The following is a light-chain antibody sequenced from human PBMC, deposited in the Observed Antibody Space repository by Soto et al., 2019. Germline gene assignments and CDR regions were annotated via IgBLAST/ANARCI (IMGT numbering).Light chain of an antibody. Sequence: DIQMTQSPSTLSASVGDRVTITCRASQTINNYLNWYQQKPGKAPKCLIYGASSLQSGVSSRFSGRGSGTDYTLIISSLQPEDFATYYCQQGYDSPPTFGGGTKVDIK. J-gene: IGKJ4*01. CDR3: QQGYDSPPT. V-gene: IGKV1-39*01. CDR2: GAS. CDR1: QTINNY.